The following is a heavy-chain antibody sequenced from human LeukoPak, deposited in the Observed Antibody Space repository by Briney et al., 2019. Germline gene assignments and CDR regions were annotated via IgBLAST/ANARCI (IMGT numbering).Heavy chain of an antibody. CDR1: GFTFSSYG. CDR2: ISYDGSNK. D-gene: IGHD6-19*01. Sequence: GGSLRLSCAASGFTFSSYGMHWVRQAPGKGLEWVAVISYDGSNKYYADSVKGRFTISRDNSKNTLYLQMNSLRAEDTALYYCASNTADSGCFDYWGQGTLVTVSS. CDR3: ASNTADSGCFDY. V-gene: IGHV3-30*03. J-gene: IGHJ4*02.